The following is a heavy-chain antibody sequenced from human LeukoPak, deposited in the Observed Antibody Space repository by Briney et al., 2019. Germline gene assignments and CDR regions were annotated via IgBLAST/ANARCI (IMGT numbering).Heavy chain of an antibody. V-gene: IGHV2-5*02. CDR1: GFSLSTSGVG. Sequence: VSGPTLVNPTQTLTLTCTFSGFSLSTSGVGVGWIRQPPGKALEWLPLIYWDDDKRYSPSLKSRLTITKDTSKNQVVPTMTNMDPVDTATYYCAHRRITMGGRSFDPWGQGTLVTVSS. CDR2: IYWDDDK. D-gene: IGHD3-10*01. CDR3: AHRRITMGGRSFDP. J-gene: IGHJ5*02.